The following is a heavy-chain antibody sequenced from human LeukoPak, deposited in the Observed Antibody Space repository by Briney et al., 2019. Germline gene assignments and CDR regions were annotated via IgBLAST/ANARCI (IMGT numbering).Heavy chain of an antibody. V-gene: IGHV4-4*07. J-gene: IGHJ5*02. CDR1: GGSISSYY. D-gene: IGHD3-9*01. CDR2: IYTSGST. Sequence: SETLSLTCTVSGGSISSYYWSWIRQPPGKGLEWIGRIYTSGSTNYNPSLKSRVTMSVDTSKNQFSLKLSSVTAADTAVYYCARDNELRYFDWFPGGGWFDPWGRGTLVTVSS. CDR3: ARDNELRYFDWFPGGGWFDP.